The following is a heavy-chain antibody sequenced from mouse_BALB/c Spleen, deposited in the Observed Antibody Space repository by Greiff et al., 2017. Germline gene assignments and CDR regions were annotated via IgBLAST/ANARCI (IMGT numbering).Heavy chain of an antibody. V-gene: IGHV5-6-5*01. CDR1: GFTFSSYA. D-gene: IGHD1-1*01. Sequence: EVKLVESGGGLVKPGGSLKLSCAASGFTFSSYAMSWVRQTPEKRLEWVASISSGGSTYYPDSVKGRFTISRDNARNILYLQMSSLRSEDTAMYYCAREGFPYGSSPFAYWGQGTLVTVSA. J-gene: IGHJ3*01. CDR3: AREGFPYGSSPFAY. CDR2: ISSGGST.